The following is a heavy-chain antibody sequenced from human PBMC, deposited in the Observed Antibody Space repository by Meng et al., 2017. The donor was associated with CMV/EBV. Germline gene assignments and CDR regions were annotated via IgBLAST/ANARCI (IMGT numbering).Heavy chain of an antibody. J-gene: IGHJ4*02. D-gene: IGHD3-22*01. V-gene: IGHV1-69*01. CDR1: GGTCSSYA. CDR3: ALSYYYDSSGYYYY. CDR2: IIPIFGTA. Sequence: KASGGTCSSYAISWVRQAPGQGLEWMGGIIPIFGTANDAQKFKGRVTITADESTSTAYMELSSLRSEDTAVYYCALSYYYDSSGYYYYWGQGTLVTVSS.